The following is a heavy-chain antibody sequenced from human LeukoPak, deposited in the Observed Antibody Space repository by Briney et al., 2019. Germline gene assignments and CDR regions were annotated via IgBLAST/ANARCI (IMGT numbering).Heavy chain of an antibody. D-gene: IGHD3-10*01. CDR3: ARDRLLWFGELFYHGMDV. V-gene: IGHV3-74*01. J-gene: IGHJ6*02. CDR2: INTDGSTT. Sequence: GGSLRLSCATAGFTFSSHWMHWVRQGPGKGLVWVSRINTDGSTTSYADSVKGRFTISRDNAKNTLYLQMNSLRAEDTAVYYCARDRLLWFGELFYHGMDVWGQGTTVTVSS. CDR1: GFTFSSHW.